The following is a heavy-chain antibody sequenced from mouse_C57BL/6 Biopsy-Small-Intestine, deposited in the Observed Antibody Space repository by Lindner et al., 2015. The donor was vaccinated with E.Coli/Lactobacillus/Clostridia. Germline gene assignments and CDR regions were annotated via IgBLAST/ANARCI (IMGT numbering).Heavy chain of an antibody. CDR3: VRGDYGSSYFDY. J-gene: IGHJ2*01. V-gene: IGHV10-3*02. Sequence: VQLQESGGGLVQPKGSLKLSCAPXVFTFNTYAMHWVRQAPGKGLEWVARIRSKSSNYATYYADSVKDRFTISRDDSQSMLYLQMNNLKTEDTAMYYCVRGDYGSSYFDYWGQGTTLTVSS. D-gene: IGHD1-1*01. CDR1: VFTFNTYA. CDR2: IRSKSSNYAT.